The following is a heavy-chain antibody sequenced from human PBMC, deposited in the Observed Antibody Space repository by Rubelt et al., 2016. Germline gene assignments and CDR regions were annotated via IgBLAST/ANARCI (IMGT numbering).Heavy chain of an antibody. V-gene: IGHV4-34*01. CDR1: GGSFSGYY. CDR3: ARQKPAYYYDSSGYYPRAFDI. Sequence: VQLQQWGAGLLKPSETLSLTCAVYGGSFSGYYWGWIRQPPGKGLEWIGSIYYSGSTYYNPSLKSRVTISVDTSKNQFSLKLSSVTAADTAVYYCARQKPAYYYDSSGYYPRAFDIWGQGTMVTVSS. CDR2: IYYSGST. J-gene: IGHJ3*02. D-gene: IGHD3-22*01.